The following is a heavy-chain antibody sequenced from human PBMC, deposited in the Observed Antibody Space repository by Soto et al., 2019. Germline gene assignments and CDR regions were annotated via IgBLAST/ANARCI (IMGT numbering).Heavy chain of an antibody. V-gene: IGHV3-72*01. J-gene: IGHJ4*02. D-gene: IGHD2-21*01. CDR3: SRAGILTTPYYTDY. Sequence: EVQLVESGGGLVQPEGSLRLSCAASGFTFSDYYMDWVRQAPGKGLEWVGRVRNKVNSYTTEYAASVKGRFTVSRDDTRNSLYRQMNSLKTGDTAMYYWSRAGILTTPYYTDYWGLGTLVTVSS. CDR2: VRNKVNSYTT. CDR1: GFTFSDYY.